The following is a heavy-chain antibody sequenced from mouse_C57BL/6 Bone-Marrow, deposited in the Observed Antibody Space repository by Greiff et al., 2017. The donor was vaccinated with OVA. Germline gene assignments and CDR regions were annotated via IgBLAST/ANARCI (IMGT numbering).Heavy chain of an antibody. CDR2: IHPNSGST. D-gene: IGHD2-5*01. J-gene: IGHJ3*01. V-gene: IGHV1-64*01. Sequence: VQLQQSGAELVKPGASVKLSCKASGYTFTSYWMHWVKQRPGQGLEWIGMIHPNSGSTNYNEKFKSKATLTVDKSSSTAYMQLSSLTSEDSAVYYCARSDYSNSAWFAYWGQGTLVTVSA. CDR3: ARSDYSNSAWFAY. CDR1: GYTFTSYW.